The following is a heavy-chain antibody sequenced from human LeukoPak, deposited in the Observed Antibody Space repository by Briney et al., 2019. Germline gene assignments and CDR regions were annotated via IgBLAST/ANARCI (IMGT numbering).Heavy chain of an antibody. CDR2: ISSSGSTI. Sequence: PGGSLRLSCAASGFTFSDYYMSWIRQAPGKGLEWVSYISSSGSTIYYADSVKGRFTISRDNAKNSLYLQMNSLRAEDTAVYYCARGMEDKSFSFGELRKNYYYYMDVWGKGTTVTVSS. J-gene: IGHJ6*03. CDR3: ARGMEDKSFSFGELRKNYYYYMDV. CDR1: GFTFSDYY. D-gene: IGHD3-10*01. V-gene: IGHV3-11*01.